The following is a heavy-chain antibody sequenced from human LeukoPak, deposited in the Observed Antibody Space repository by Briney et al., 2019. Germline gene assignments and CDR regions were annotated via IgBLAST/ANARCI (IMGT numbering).Heavy chain of an antibody. CDR2: IYYSGNT. V-gene: IGHV4-39*07. CDR1: GSSISSGSYY. Sequence: SETLSRACTVSGSSISSGSYYWGWIRQAPGKGLEWIGSIYYSGNTYYNPSLKSRVTISLDTSKNQFSLKVISVTAADTAVYYCARDRSGWASDYWGQGTLVTVSS. J-gene: IGHJ4*02. CDR3: ARDRSGWASDY. D-gene: IGHD1-14*01.